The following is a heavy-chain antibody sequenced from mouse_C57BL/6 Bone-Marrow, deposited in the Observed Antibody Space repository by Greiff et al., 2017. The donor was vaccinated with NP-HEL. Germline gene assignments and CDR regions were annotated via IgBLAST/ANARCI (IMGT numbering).Heavy chain of an antibody. V-gene: IGHV1-9*01. CDR1: GYTFTGYW. D-gene: IGHD1-1*01. Sequence: LVESGAELMKPGASVKLSCKASGYTFTGYWIEWVKQRPGHGLEWIGEILPGSGSTNYNEKFKGKATFTADTSSNPAYMQLSSLTTEDSAIYVCLYGSSPFYAMDYWGQGTSVTVAS. J-gene: IGHJ4*01. CDR2: ILPGSGST. CDR3: LYGSSPFYAMDY.